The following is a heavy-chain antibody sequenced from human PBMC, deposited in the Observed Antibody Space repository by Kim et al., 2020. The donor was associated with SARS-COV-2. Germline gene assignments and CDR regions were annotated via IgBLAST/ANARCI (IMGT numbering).Heavy chain of an antibody. D-gene: IGHD3-22*01. CDR2: IVVGSGNT. V-gene: IGHV1-58*01. CDR1: GFTFTSSA. J-gene: IGHJ6*02. Sequence: SVKVSCKASGFTFTSSAVQWVRQARGQRLEWIGWIVVGSGNTNYAQKFQERVTITRDMSTSTAYMELSSLRSEDTAVYYCAAPFSSGYYYYYGMDVWGQGTTVTVSS. CDR3: AAPFSSGYYYYYGMDV.